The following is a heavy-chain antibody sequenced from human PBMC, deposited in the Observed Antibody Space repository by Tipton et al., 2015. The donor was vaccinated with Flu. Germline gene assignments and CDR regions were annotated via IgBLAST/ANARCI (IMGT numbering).Heavy chain of an antibody. V-gene: IGHV4-38-2*01. J-gene: IGHJ5*02. CDR2: IHKTGNT. D-gene: IGHD4-11*01. CDR3: ARRDCSNYVSEPKNWFDP. CDR1: GDSIGSPYY. Sequence: TLSLTCSVSGDSIGSPYYWGWIRQPPGKGLEWIGNIHKTGNTYFNPSLRSRVTISVDTSKNQFSLRVASVTAADTAVYYCARRDCSNYVSEPKNWFDPWGQGTLVTVSS.